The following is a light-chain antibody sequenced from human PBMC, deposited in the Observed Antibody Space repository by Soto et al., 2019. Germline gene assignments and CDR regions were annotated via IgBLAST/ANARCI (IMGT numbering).Light chain of an antibody. Sequence: SYELTQPPSVSVAPGQTARITCGGDNIGSKTVHWYQQRPGQAPVLVVYDDSDRPSGIPERFSGSNSGSTATLTISGVEAGDEADYCCQVWDGSSDPPYVFGTGTKVTVL. V-gene: IGLV3-21*02. CDR3: QVWDGSSDPPYV. J-gene: IGLJ1*01. CDR2: DDS. CDR1: NIGSKT.